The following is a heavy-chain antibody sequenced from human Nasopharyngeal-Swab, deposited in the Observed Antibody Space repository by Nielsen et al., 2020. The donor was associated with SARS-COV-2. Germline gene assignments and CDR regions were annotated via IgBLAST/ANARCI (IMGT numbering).Heavy chain of an antibody. J-gene: IGHJ6*02. D-gene: IGHD1-26*01. Sequence: WVRQAPGQGLEWMGWINPNSGGTNYAQKFQGWVTMTRDTSISTAYMKLSRLRSDDTAVYYCARADLVGATTEWYYYYYGMDVWGQGTTVTVSS. CDR2: INPNSGGT. V-gene: IGHV1-2*04. CDR3: ARADLVGATTEWYYYYYGMDV.